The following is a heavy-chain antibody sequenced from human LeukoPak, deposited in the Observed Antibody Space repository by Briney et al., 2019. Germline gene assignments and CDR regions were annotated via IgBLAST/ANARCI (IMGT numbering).Heavy chain of an antibody. CDR3: AKAPLGRCTGAICYSFDY. D-gene: IGHD2-8*02. J-gene: IGHJ4*02. V-gene: IGHV3-23*01. Sequence: AGGSLRLSCAASGFTFSDYYMSWIRQAPGKGLEWVSAISGSDAGTYYADSVKGRFTISRDNSKNTLYLQMNSLRAEDAAVYYCAKAPLGRCTGAICYSFDYWGQGTLVTVSS. CDR1: GFTFSDYY. CDR2: ISGSDAGT.